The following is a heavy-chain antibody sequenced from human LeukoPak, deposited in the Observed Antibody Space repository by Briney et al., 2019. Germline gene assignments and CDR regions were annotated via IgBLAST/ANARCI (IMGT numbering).Heavy chain of an antibody. J-gene: IGHJ4*02. D-gene: IGHD3-10*01. Sequence: PSETLSLTCTVSGGSISSSSYYWGWIRQPPGKGLEWIGGIYYSGSTYYNPSLKSRVTISVDTSKNQFSLKLSSVTAADTAVYYCARLVESDTGTDFDYWGQGTLVTVSS. V-gene: IGHV4-39*01. CDR1: GGSISSSSYY. CDR2: IYYSGST. CDR3: ARLVESDTGTDFDY.